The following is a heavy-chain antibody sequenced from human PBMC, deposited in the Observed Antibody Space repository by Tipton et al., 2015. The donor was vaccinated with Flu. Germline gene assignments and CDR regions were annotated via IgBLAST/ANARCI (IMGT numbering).Heavy chain of an antibody. J-gene: IGHJ4*02. Sequence: TLSLTCSVSGGSISRHYWSWIRQPPGKGLEWIGNIFYSGGPSYNPSLRSRVTISTDMSKNQFSLNLTSVTAADTAVYYCARYGLSARAYLGQGTLVTVSS. D-gene: IGHD3/OR15-3a*01. CDR3: ARYGLSARAY. V-gene: IGHV4-59*11. CDR2: IFYSGGP. CDR1: GGSISRHY.